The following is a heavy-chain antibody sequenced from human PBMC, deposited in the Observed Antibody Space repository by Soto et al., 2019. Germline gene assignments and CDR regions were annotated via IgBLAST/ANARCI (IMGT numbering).Heavy chain of an antibody. CDR2: IYYSGST. Sequence: QLQLQESGPGLVKPSETLSLTCTVSGGSISSSSYYWGWIRQPPGKGLEWIGSIYYSGSTYYTPSLQRRVTISVDTSKNQFSLKLSSVTAADTAVYYCARQRCSSTSCYTFYYYYGMDVWGQGTTVTVSS. J-gene: IGHJ6*02. CDR3: ARQRCSSTSCYTFYYYYGMDV. CDR1: GGSISSSSYY. V-gene: IGHV4-39*01. D-gene: IGHD2-2*02.